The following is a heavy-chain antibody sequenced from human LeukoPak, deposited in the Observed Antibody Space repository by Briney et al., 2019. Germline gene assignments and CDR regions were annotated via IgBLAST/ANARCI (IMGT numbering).Heavy chain of an antibody. V-gene: IGHV3-30-3*01. CDR2: ISNDGSNK. CDR1: GFTFSSYT. CDR3: VRGARYCSTTSCYSYFDY. J-gene: IGHJ4*02. D-gene: IGHD2-2*01. Sequence: GGSLRLSCAASGFTFSSYTVHWVRQAPGKGLEWVAVISNDGSNKYYAESVKGRFTISRDNSKSTLYLQMNSLRAEDTAVYYCVRGARYCSTTSCYSYFDYWGQGTLVTVSS.